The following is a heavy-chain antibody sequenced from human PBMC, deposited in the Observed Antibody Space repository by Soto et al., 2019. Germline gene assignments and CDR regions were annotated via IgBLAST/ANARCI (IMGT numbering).Heavy chain of an antibody. J-gene: IGHJ6*02. V-gene: IGHV4-4*07. Sequence: QVQLQESGPGLVKPSETLSLTCTVSGGSISSYYWSWIRQPAGKGLEWIGRIYTSGSTNYNPSLTSRVTMSVDTSKNQFSLKLSSVTAADTAVYYCARGGITMVRGVIGDWYYGMDVWGQGTTVTVSS. CDR3: ARGGITMVRGVIGDWYYGMDV. CDR2: IYTSGST. CDR1: GGSISSYY. D-gene: IGHD3-10*01.